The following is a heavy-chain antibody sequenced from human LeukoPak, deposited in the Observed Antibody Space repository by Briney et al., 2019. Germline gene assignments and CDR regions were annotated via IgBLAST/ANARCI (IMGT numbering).Heavy chain of an antibody. D-gene: IGHD2-15*01. J-gene: IGHJ3*02. Sequence: ASVKVSCKVSGYTLTELSMHWVRQAPGKGLEWMGGFDPEDGETIYAQRFQGRVTMTEDTSTDTAYMELTSLRSEDTAVYYCATAIVVVVASTAAFDIWGQGTMVTVSS. CDR3: ATAIVVVVASTAAFDI. V-gene: IGHV1-24*01. CDR1: GYTLTELS. CDR2: FDPEDGET.